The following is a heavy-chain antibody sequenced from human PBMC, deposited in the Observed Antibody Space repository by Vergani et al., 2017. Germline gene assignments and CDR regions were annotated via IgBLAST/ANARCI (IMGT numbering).Heavy chain of an antibody. J-gene: IGHJ4*02. CDR3: ARATWLVPKD. V-gene: IGHV4-59*01. Sequence: QVQLQESGPGLVKPSETLSLTCTVSGGSISSYYWSWIRQPPGKGLEWIGYIYYSGSTNYNPSLKSRVTISVDTSKNQFSLKLSSVTAADTAVYYCARATWLVPKDWGQGTLVTVSS. D-gene: IGHD6-19*01. CDR1: GGSISSYY. CDR2: IYYSGST.